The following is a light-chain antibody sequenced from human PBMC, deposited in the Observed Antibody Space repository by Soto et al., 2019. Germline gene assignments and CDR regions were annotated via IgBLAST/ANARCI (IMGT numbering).Light chain of an antibody. Sequence: ETVLTQSPGTVSLSPGESATLSCRASQSIGKSYLAWFQHKPGQAPRLLIYGASTRATGIPDRFRGSGSGTDFTLTVSRLESEDFAVYYWPQYAESPLTFGGGTKVEIK. V-gene: IGKV3-20*01. CDR3: PQYAESPLT. CDR2: GAS. J-gene: IGKJ4*01. CDR1: QSIGKSY.